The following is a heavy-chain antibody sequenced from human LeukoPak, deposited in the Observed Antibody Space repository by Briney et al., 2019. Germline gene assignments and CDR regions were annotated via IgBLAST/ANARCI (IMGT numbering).Heavy chain of an antibody. V-gene: IGHV3-30*18. D-gene: IGHD1-26*01. CDR1: GFTFSSYG. CDR3: AKDPGRYSGSYYFNYCYGMDV. J-gene: IGHJ6*02. CDR2: ISYDGSNK. Sequence: GGSLRLSCAASGFTFSSYGMHWVRQAPGKGLEWVAVISYDGSNKYYADSVKGRFTISRDNSKNTLYLQMNSLRAEDTAVYYCAKDPGRYSGSYYFNYCYGMDVWGLGTTVTVSS.